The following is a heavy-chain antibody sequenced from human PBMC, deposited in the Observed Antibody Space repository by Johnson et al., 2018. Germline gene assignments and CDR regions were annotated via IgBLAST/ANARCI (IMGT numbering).Heavy chain of an antibody. J-gene: IGHJ3*02. CDR2: ISSSGSSA. CDR3: ARQDYVEAFDI. Sequence: VQLVQSGGGLVQPGGSLRLSCVASGFTFSSYSMNWVRQAPGKGLEWLSYISSSGSSAFDADSVRGRFTTSRDNAKNSLYLQMNSLRDEDTAIYYCARQDYVEAFDIWGQGKMVTVSS. V-gene: IGHV3-48*02. D-gene: IGHD3-16*01. CDR1: GFTFSSYS.